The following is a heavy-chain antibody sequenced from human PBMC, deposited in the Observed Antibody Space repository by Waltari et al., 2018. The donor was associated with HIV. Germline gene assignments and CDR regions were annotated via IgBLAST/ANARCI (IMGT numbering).Heavy chain of an antibody. CDR1: GGSISSSRHY. CDR2: ISSSGSS. CDR3: ARHLNHGHDYVWGSYRPFDY. J-gene: IGHJ4*02. D-gene: IGHD3-16*02. V-gene: IGHV4-39*01. Sequence: QLQLQESGPGLVKPSETLSLTCIVSGGSISSSRHYWGWIRQPPGKGLEWLATISSSGSSFYNPPLKSRLTISVDTSKNRFSLRLSSVTAADTAVYYCARHLNHGHDYVWGSYRPFDYWGQGTLVTVSS.